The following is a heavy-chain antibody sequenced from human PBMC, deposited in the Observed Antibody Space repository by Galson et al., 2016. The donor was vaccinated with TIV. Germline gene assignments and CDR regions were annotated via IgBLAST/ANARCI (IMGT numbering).Heavy chain of an antibody. D-gene: IGHD6-19*01. CDR2: ITTTGRSI. CDR1: GFTLNNYP. J-gene: IGHJ4*02. Sequence: SLRLSCAASGFTLNNYPVSWVRQAPGQGLRWVSHITTTGRSIYYADSVRGRFTVSRDYSNNTVHLQMNGLRADDTAVYFWARVAPIAVAGHAFDSWGQGTLVTVSS. V-gene: IGHV3-23*01. CDR3: ARVAPIAVAGHAFDS.